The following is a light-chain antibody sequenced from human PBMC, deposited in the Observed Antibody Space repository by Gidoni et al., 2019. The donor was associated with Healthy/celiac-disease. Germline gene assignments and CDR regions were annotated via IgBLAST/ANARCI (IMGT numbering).Light chain of an antibody. CDR3: QQYSNWLWT. CDR2: DAS. J-gene: IGKJ1*01. Sequence: EIVMTQYPATLSVSPGETVTLSCRASQSVSSKLGWYQQKPGQVPRLLIYDASTRATGIPARFSGSGSGTEFTLTISSLQSEDSAVYYCQQYSNWLWTFXXXTKVEIK. CDR1: QSVSSK. V-gene: IGKV3-15*01.